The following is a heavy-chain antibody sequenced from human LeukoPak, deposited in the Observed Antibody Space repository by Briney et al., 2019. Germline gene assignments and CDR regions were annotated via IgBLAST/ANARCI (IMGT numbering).Heavy chain of an antibody. CDR1: GFTFRNYW. CDR3: ARGLYDSSGYYRNDAFDI. Sequence: GGSLRLSCAASGFTFRNYWMGWVRQAPGKGLEWVANTKPDGSAEYYADSVKGRFTISRDNAKNSLYLQMNSLRAEDTAVYYCARGLYDSSGYYRNDAFDIWGQGTMVTVSS. D-gene: IGHD3-22*01. V-gene: IGHV3-7*01. CDR2: TKPDGSAE. J-gene: IGHJ3*02.